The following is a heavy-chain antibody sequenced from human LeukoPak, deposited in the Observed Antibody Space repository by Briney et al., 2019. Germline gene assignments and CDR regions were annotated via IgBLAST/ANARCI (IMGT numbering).Heavy chain of an antibody. CDR3: AGGLVRMITFGGVIANDAFDI. CDR1: GGSFSGYY. Sequence: SETLSLTCAVYGGSFSGYYWSWIRQPPGKGLEWIGEINHSGSTNYNPSLKSRVTISVDTSKNQFSLKLSSVTAADTAVYYCAGGLVRMITFGGVIANDAFDIWGQGTMVTVSS. CDR2: INHSGST. V-gene: IGHV4-34*01. D-gene: IGHD3-16*02. J-gene: IGHJ3*02.